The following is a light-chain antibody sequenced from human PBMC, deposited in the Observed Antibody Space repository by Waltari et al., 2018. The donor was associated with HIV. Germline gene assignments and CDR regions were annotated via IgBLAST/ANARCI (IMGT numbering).Light chain of an antibody. CDR2: DVS. Sequence: QSALTQPRSVSGSPGQSVTISCTGTSSDVGGYNYVSWYQQHPGKAPKLMIYDVSKRPSGVPDRFSGSKSGNTASLTISGLQAEDEADYYCCSYAGSYRPFGTGTKVTVL. V-gene: IGLV2-11*01. CDR3: CSYAGSYRP. CDR1: SSDVGGYNY. J-gene: IGLJ1*01.